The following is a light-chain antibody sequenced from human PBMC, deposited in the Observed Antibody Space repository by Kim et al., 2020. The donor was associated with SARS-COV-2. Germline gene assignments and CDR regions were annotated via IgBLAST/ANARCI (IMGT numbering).Light chain of an antibody. Sequence: VGQTVSLTCQGDSLRTYYAGWYQQKPGQAPVLVIYGKNNRPSGIPDRFSGSSSGDTASLTITGAQAEDEADYYCNSRDSSGNLYVFGTGTKVTVL. J-gene: IGLJ1*01. CDR3: NSRDSSGNLYV. CDR1: SLRTYY. CDR2: GKN. V-gene: IGLV3-19*01.